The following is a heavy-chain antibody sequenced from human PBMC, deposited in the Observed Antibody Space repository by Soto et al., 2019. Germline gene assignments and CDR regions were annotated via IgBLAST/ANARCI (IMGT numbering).Heavy chain of an antibody. Sequence: ETLSLTCTVSGGSISSSSYYWGWIRQPPGKGLEWIGSIYYSGSTYYNPSLKSRVTISVDTSKNQFSLKLSSVTAADTAVYYCASQQPDYYDSSGYLNYYFDYWGQGTLVTVSS. D-gene: IGHD3-22*01. CDR3: ASQQPDYYDSSGYLNYYFDY. V-gene: IGHV4-39*01. J-gene: IGHJ4*02. CDR1: GGSISSSSYY. CDR2: IYYSGST.